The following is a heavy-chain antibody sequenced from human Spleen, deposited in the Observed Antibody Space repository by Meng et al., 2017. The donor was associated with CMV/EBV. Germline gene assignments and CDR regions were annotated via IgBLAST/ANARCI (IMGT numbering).Heavy chain of an antibody. CDR2: IYPGDSDT. CDR1: GYSFTSYW. CDR3: ARRGPGYCTTTSCRYSFDY. V-gene: IGHV5-51*01. J-gene: IGHJ4*02. D-gene: IGHD2-2*01. Sequence: SCKGSGYSFTSYWIGWVRQMPGKGLEWMGIIYPGDSDTRYSPSFQGQVTISADKSISTAYLQWSSLKASDTAIYYCARRGPGYCTTTSCRYSFDYWGQGALVTVSS.